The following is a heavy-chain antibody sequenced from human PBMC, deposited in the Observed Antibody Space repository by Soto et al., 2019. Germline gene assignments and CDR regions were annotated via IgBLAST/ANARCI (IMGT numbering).Heavy chain of an antibody. Sequence: QVQLVESGGGVVQPGRSLRLSCAASGFTFSSYAMHWVRQAPGKGLEWVAVISYDGSNKYYADSVKGQFTISRDNSKNTLYLQMNSLRAEDTAVYYCARGRVGATRVPYYFDYWGQGTLVTVSS. CDR3: ARGRVGATRVPYYFDY. CDR1: GFTFSSYA. V-gene: IGHV3-30-3*01. D-gene: IGHD1-26*01. J-gene: IGHJ4*02. CDR2: ISYDGSNK.